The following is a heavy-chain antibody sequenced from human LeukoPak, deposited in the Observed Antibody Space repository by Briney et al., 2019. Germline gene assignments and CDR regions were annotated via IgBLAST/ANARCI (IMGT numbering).Heavy chain of an antibody. CDR3: ARCVPSIAAAGWRTSSKLYYFDY. D-gene: IGHD6-13*01. CDR1: GGSISSHY. J-gene: IGHJ4*02. Sequence: SETLSLTCTVSGGSISSHYWSWIRRPPGKGLEWIGYIYYSGSTYYNPSLKSRVTISVDTSKNQFSLKLSSVTAADTAVYYCARCVPSIAAAGWRTSSKLYYFDYWGQGTLVTVSS. CDR2: IYYSGST. V-gene: IGHV4-59*11.